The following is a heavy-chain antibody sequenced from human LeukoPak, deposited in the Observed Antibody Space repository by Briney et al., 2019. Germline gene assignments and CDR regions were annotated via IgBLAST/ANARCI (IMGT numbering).Heavy chain of an antibody. D-gene: IGHD5-18*01. CDR2: ITYDAINT. V-gene: IGHV3-30*04. CDR1: GFEFSRYA. J-gene: IGHJ4*02. CDR3: ARDLGVGDVRGYSYGTIDY. Sequence: PGGSLRLSCTASGFEFSRYAMHWVRQAPGKGLEWVAVITYDAINTYYSDSMKGRFTISRDDSKNTLYLEMNSLRIEDTAVYYCARDLGVGDVRGYSYGTIDYWGQGTLVTVSS.